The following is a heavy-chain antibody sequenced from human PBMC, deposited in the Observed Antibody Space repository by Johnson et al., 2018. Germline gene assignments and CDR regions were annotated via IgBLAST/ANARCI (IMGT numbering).Heavy chain of an antibody. V-gene: IGHV3-21*04. D-gene: IGHD2-8*01. J-gene: IGHJ1*01. CDR2: IRSRSDSI. Sequence: EVQLVETGGGLEQPGGSLRLSCAASGFAFSGFSMNWVRQAPGTGLEWVSSIRSRSDSINYADSVKGRFTISRDNAKNLVYLEMNSLRAEDTALYYCAKDEGGSNAGYFQHWGQGTLVIVSS. CDR1: GFAFSGFS. CDR3: AKDEGGSNAGYFQH.